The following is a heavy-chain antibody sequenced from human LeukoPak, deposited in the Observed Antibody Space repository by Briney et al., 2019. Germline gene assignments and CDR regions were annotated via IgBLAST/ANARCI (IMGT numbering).Heavy chain of an antibody. CDR1: GFTFGDYY. Sequence: PGVSLRLSCASSGFTFGDYYMTWIRQAPGKGLEWVSYISNSGNTIKEADSVKGRFTISRDNAQNSLFLQMKSLRAEDTAVYYCARYRVITNEYFDSWGQGTLVTVSS. CDR3: ARYRVITNEYFDS. V-gene: IGHV3-11*01. CDR2: ISNSGNTI. J-gene: IGHJ4*02. D-gene: IGHD3-16*01.